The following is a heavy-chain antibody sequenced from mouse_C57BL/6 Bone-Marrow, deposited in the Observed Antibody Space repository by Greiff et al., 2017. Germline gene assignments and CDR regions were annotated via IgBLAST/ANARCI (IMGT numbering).Heavy chain of an antibody. V-gene: IGHV1-20*01. J-gene: IGHJ4*01. CDR1: GYSFTGYF. CDR3: ARLRYYYAMDY. D-gene: IGHD2-12*01. Sequence: VQLQQSGPELVKPGDSVKISCKASGYSFTGYFMNWVMQSHGKSLEWIGRINPYNGDTFYNQKFKGKATLTVDKSSSTAHMELRSLTSEDSAVYYCARLRYYYAMDYWGQGTSVTVSS. CDR2: INPYNGDT.